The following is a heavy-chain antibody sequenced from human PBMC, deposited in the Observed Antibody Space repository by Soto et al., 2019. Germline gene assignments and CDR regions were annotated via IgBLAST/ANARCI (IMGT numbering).Heavy chain of an antibody. CDR3: ARDDDNDANALDY. V-gene: IGHV3-33*01. CDR1: GFTFSKYG. Sequence: GESLKISCAASGFTFSKYGMHWVRQAPGKGLEWVALIWNDGIRKVYVDSVKGRFTISRDNSKNTLDLQMNNLRDEDTAVYYCARDDDNDANALDYWGPGTLVTVSS. CDR2: IWNDGIRK. J-gene: IGHJ4*02.